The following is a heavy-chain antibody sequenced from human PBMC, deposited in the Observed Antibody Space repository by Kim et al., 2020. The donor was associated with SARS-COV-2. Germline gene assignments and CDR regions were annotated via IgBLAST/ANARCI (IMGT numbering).Heavy chain of an antibody. J-gene: IGHJ4*02. CDR1: GFTFSSYC. D-gene: IGHD1-26*01. V-gene: IGHV3-74*01. CDR3: ASRRYTGTYYLVDY. Sequence: GGSLRLSCAASGFTFSSYCMHWVRQAPGKGLVWVSRINSDGGTTSYADSVKGRFTISRDNAKSTLYLQMNSLRAEDTAVYYCASRRYTGTYYLVDYWGQGTLVTVPS. CDR2: INSDGGTT.